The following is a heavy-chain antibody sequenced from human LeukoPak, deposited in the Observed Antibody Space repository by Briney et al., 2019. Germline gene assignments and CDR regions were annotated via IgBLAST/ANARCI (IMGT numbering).Heavy chain of an antibody. CDR3: AKDSTPTYYDSSGYYDP. CDR2: ISGSGGST. J-gene: IGHJ5*02. D-gene: IGHD3-22*01. V-gene: IGHV3-23*01. CDR1: GFTFSSYA. Sequence: GGSLRLSCTASGFTFSSYAMSWVRQAPGKGLEWVPAISGSGGSTYYADSVKGRFTISRDNSKNTLYLQMNSLRAEDTAVYYCAKDSTPTYYDSSGYYDPWGQGTLVTVSS.